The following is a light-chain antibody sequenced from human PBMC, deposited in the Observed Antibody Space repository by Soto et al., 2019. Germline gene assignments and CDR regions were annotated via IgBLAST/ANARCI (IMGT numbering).Light chain of an antibody. CDR3: PEGTHWL. CDR1: QSVSSY. CDR2: DAS. V-gene: IGKV3-11*01. Sequence: EIVLTQSPATLSLSPGERATLSCRASQSVSSYLAWYQQKPGQAPRLLIYDASNRATGIPARFSGSGSGTDFTLTLSTPLPEAFAIYYCPEGTHWLFGRGPSVDT. J-gene: IGKJ3*01.